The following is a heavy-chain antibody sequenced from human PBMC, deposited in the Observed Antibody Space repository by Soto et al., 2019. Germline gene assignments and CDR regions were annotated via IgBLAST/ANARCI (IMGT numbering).Heavy chain of an antibody. CDR2: ISSSSSTI. Sequence: EVQLVESGGGLVQPGGSLRLSCAASGFIFSSYSMNWVRQAPGKGLEWVSYISSSSSTIYYADSVKGRFTISRDNAKNSLYLQMNSLRAEDTAVYYCARDVDWDIVVVPAAMLNWFDPWGQGTLVTVSS. J-gene: IGHJ5*02. V-gene: IGHV3-48*01. CDR1: GFIFSSYS. CDR3: ARDVDWDIVVVPAAMLNWFDP. D-gene: IGHD2-2*01.